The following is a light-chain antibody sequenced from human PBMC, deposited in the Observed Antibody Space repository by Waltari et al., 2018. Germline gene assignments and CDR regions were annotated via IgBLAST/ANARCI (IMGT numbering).Light chain of an antibody. CDR1: SRYVGGDNY. Sequence: QSALTQPRSVSGSPGQSVTISCTGTSRYVGGDNYASWYQRHPGKAPKLKICDVARRPSGVPCRFAGSKSGNGASLTISGLQAEDEAAYYCCSYAGSSTVKFGEGTYLTVL. CDR2: DVA. CDR3: CSYAGSSTVK. V-gene: IGLV2-11*01. J-gene: IGLJ2*01.